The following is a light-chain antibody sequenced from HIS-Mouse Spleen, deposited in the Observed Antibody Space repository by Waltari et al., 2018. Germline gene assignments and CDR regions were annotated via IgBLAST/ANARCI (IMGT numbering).Light chain of an antibody. CDR1: PSVLYSSNNKNY. Sequence: DIVLPQSPDSLAVSLGGIATIHRKSSPSVLYSSNNKNYLAWYQQKPGQPPKLLIYWASTRESGVPDRFSGSGSGTDFTLTISSLQAEDVAVYYCQQYYSTPYTFGQGTKLEIK. V-gene: IGKV4-1*01. J-gene: IGKJ2*01. CDR3: QQYYSTPYT. CDR2: WAS.